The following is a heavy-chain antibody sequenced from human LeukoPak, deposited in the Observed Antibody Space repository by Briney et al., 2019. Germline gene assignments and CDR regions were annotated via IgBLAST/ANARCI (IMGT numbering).Heavy chain of an antibody. D-gene: IGHD1-26*01. CDR1: GGTFSSYA. V-gene: IGHV1-69*05. CDR3: ARSGSYSKHFDY. J-gene: IGHJ4*02. CDR2: IIPIFGTA. Sequence: GASVKVSCKASGGTFSSYAVSWVRQAPGQGLEWMGGIIPIFGTANYAQKFQGRVTITTDESTSTAYMELSSLRSEDTAVYYCARSGSYSKHFDYWGQGTLVTVSS.